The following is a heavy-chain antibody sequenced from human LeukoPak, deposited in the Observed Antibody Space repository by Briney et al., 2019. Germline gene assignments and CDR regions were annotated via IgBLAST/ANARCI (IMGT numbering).Heavy chain of an antibody. CDR2: VSFSGST. CDR3: ARGRAAAGDYYYDYGTDV. CDR1: GGSISNYY. J-gene: IGHJ6*02. Sequence: SETLSLTCTASGGSISNYYWTWVRQPPGKGLEWIGYVSFSGSTNYNPSLKSRVTISVDTSKNQFSLKLSSVTAADTAVYYRARGRAAAGDYYYDYGTDVWGQGTTVTVSS. D-gene: IGHD6-13*01. V-gene: IGHV4-59*01.